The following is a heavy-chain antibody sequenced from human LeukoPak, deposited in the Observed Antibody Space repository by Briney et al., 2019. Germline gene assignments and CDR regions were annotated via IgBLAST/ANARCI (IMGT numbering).Heavy chain of an antibody. CDR3: ARVGYSSGWYPVGAFDI. J-gene: IGHJ3*02. V-gene: IGHV6-1*01. Sequence: SQTLSLTCAISGDSVSSNSAAWNWIRQSPSRGLEWLGRTYYRSKWYNDYAVSVKSRITINPDTSKNQFSLQLNSVTPEDTAVYYCARVGYSSGWYPVGAFDIWGQGTMVTVSS. CDR2: TYYRSKWYN. CDR1: GDSVSSNSAA. D-gene: IGHD6-19*01.